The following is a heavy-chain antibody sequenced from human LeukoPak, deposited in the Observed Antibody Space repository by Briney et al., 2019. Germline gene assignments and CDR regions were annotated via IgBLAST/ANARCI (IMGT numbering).Heavy chain of an antibody. V-gene: IGHV3-7*01. CDR1: GFTFSTYW. Sequence: PGGSLRLSCAASGFTFSTYWMSWVRQAPGKGLEWVANIKQDGSEKYYVDSVKGRFTISRDNAKNSLYLQMNTLRAEDTAVYYCARDRGSGGSCYNYWGQGTLGTVSS. CDR3: ARDRGSGGSCYNY. CDR2: IKQDGSEK. D-gene: IGHD2-15*01. J-gene: IGHJ4*02.